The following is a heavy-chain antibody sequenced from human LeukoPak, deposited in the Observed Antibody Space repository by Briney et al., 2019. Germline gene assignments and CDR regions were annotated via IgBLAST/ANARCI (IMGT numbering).Heavy chain of an antibody. CDR1: GFTVSSNY. V-gene: IGHV3-66*01. CDR2: IYSGGST. Sequence: PGGSLRLSCAASGFTVSSNYMSWVRQAPGNGLEWVSVIYSGGSTYYADSVKGRFTISRDNAKNSLYLQLNSLRVEDTAVYYCARTRTIGISAPDVDYWGQGTLVTVSS. D-gene: IGHD6-13*01. CDR3: ARTRTIGISAPDVDY. J-gene: IGHJ4*02.